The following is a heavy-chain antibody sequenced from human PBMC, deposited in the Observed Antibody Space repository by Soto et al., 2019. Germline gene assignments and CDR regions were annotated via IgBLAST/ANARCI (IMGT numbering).Heavy chain of an antibody. CDR3: ARDILVVRGVITGVENPSRAFDI. CDR2: IIPIFGTA. Sequence: QVQLVQSGAEVKKPGSSVKVSCKASGGTFSSYAISWVLQAPGPGLEWMGGIIPIFGTANYAQKFQGRVTITAAESTSTAYMELSSLRSEDTAVYYCARDILVVRGVITGVENPSRAFDIWGQGTMVTVSS. D-gene: IGHD3-10*01. V-gene: IGHV1-69*01. CDR1: GGTFSSYA. J-gene: IGHJ3*02.